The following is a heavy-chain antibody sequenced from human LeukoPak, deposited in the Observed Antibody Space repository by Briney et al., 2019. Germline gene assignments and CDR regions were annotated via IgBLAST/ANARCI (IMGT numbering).Heavy chain of an antibody. CDR2: IIPIFGTA. CDR3: ARLEVQASWYHTRLYYGMDV. Sequence: SVKVSCKASGGTFSSYAISWVRQAPGQGLEWMGGIIPIFGTANYAQKLQGRVTMTTDTSTSTAYMELRSLRSDDTAVYYCARLEVQASWYHTRLYYGMDVWGQGTTVTVSS. V-gene: IGHV1-69*05. CDR1: GGTFSSYA. J-gene: IGHJ6*02. D-gene: IGHD6-13*01.